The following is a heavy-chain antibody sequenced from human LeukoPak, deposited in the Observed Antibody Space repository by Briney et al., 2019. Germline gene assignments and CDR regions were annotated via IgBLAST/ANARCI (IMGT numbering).Heavy chain of an antibody. CDR1: GGSIRNSSFY. Sequence: SETLSLTCAVSGGSIRNSSFYWGWIRQPPGKGLEWIGYIYYSGSTYYNPSLKSRVTISVDTSKNQFSLKLSSVTAADTAVYYCARGWYQQRWFDPWGQGTLVTVSS. J-gene: IGHJ5*02. CDR3: ARGWYQQRWFDP. V-gene: IGHV4-30-4*08. D-gene: IGHD2-2*01. CDR2: IYYSGST.